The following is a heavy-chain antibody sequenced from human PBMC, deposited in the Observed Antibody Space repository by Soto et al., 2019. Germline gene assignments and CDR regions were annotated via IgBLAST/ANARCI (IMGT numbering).Heavy chain of an antibody. CDR3: ARDETLTGTYDY. Sequence: SETLSLTCTVSGGSISSGGYYWSWIRQHPGKGLEWIGYIYYSGSTYYNPSLKSRVTISVDTSKNQFSLKLSSVTAADTAVYYCARDETLTGTYDYWGQGTLVTVSS. J-gene: IGHJ4*02. CDR1: GGSISSGGYY. V-gene: IGHV4-31*03. D-gene: IGHD1-20*01. CDR2: IYYSGST.